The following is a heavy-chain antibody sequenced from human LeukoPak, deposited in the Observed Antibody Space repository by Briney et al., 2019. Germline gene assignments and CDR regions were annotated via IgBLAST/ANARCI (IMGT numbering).Heavy chain of an antibody. V-gene: IGHV5-51*01. CDR2: IYPGDSDT. Sequence: GESLKISCKGSGYPFTSYWIGWVRQMPGKGLEWMGIIYPGDSDTRYSPSFQGQVTISADKSISTAYLQWSSLKASDTAMYYCARREGLAVWYFDLWGRGTLVTVSS. D-gene: IGHD6-19*01. CDR1: GYPFTSYW. CDR3: ARREGLAVWYFDL. J-gene: IGHJ2*01.